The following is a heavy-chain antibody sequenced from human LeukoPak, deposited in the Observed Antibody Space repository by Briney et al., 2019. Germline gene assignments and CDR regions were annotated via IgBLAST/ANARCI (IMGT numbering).Heavy chain of an antibody. D-gene: IGHD3-10*01. Sequence: GGSLRLSCIRCVCIYGEYAKMGVSQAPGKGLEGVGFIRVKAYGGTTEYAASVKGKFTISRDDSKTIAYMQMNILLSDLRAVYSSTSHFGGRCWYSTGWFDPWGQGTLVTVSS. J-gene: IGHJ5*02. CDR2: IRVKAYGGTT. CDR1: VCIYGEYA. V-gene: IGHV3-49*04. CDR3: TSHFGGRCWYSTGWFDP.